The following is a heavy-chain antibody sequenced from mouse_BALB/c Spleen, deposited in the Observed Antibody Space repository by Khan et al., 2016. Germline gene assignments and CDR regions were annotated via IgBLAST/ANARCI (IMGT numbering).Heavy chain of an antibody. V-gene: IGHV14-3*02. CDR2: IEPANGNT. J-gene: IGHJ3*01. D-gene: IGHD2-2*01. CDR1: GFNIKDTY. CDR3: ARTPFGYDGGFVY. Sequence: VQLKQSGAELVKPGASVKLSCTASGFNIKDTYMHWVKQRPEQGLEWLGRIEPANGNTKYDPKLQGKATITTDTSSHTAYQQLSSLTAEDTAAWYGARTPFGYDGGFVYWGQRNLVTGSA.